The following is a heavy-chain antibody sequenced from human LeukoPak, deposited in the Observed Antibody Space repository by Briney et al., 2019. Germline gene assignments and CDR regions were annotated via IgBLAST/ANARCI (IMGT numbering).Heavy chain of an antibody. J-gene: IGHJ4*02. V-gene: IGHV4-34*01. CDR1: GGSFSGYY. CDR2: INHSGST. Sequence: SETLSLTCAVYGGSFSGYYWSWIRQPPGKGLKWIGEINHSGSTNYNPSLKSRVTISVDTSKNQFSLKLSSVTAADTAVYYCARGSELLAPHYGSGNRNYYFDYWSQGTLVTVSS. D-gene: IGHD3-10*01. CDR3: ARGSELLAPHYGSGNRNYYFDY.